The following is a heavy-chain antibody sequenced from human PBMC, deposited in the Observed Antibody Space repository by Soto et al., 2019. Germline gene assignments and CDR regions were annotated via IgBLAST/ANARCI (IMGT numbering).Heavy chain of an antibody. CDR2: ISYDGSIK. CDR3: AKVGQHRQDFDN. CDR1: GFTFRDYG. Sequence: QVQLVESGGGVVQPGRSLRLSCAASGFTFRDYGMNWVRQAPGKGLEWVAVISYDGSIKYYIDSVKGRFTISRDNSKNTLFLQMNSLRTEDTAVYYCAKVGQHRQDFDNWGQGTLVTVSS. J-gene: IGHJ4*02. V-gene: IGHV3-30*18. D-gene: IGHD6-13*01.